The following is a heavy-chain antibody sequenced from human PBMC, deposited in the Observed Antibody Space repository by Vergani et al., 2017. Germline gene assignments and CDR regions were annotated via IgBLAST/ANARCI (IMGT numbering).Heavy chain of an antibody. CDR3: ARDLRLLYNQFDP. V-gene: IGHV3-33*01. D-gene: IGHD1-14*01. CDR2: TWNDGNNK. Sequence: QVQLVESGGGVVQPGRSLRLSCAASGFTFNQYGMHWVRQAPGKGLEWVAVTWNDGNNKQYADSVKGRFTISRDNSNSTMYLQMNSLRDEDTGVYYCARDLRLLYNQFDPWGQGTLVTVSS. CDR1: GFTFNQYG. J-gene: IGHJ5*02.